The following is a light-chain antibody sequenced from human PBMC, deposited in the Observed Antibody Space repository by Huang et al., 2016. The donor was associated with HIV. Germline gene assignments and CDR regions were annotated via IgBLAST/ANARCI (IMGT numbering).Light chain of an antibody. CDR3: MQALQTPFT. CDR2: LGS. CDR1: HSLLHSNGYNF. J-gene: IGKJ3*01. V-gene: IGKV2-28*01. Sequence: DIVMTQSPLSLPVTPGEPASISCRSSHSLLHSNGYNFLGWYLQKPGQSPQLLIYLGSNRASGVPDRFSGSGSGTDFTLKISRVEAEDVGVYYCMQALQTPFTFSPGTKVDIK.